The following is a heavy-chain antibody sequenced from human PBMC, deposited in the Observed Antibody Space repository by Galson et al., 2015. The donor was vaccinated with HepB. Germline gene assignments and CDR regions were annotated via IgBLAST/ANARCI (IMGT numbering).Heavy chain of an antibody. V-gene: IGHV3-23*01. CDR3: AKAMPEGSYVHAMDV. CDR2: ISGSGGTT. D-gene: IGHD1-14*01. Sequence: SLRLSCAASGFTFNNYAMRWVRQAPGQGLEWVSGISGSGGTTYYADSVKGRFTVSRDNSNNTLHLEMNSLRAEDTAIYHCAKAMPEGSYVHAMDVWGLGTTVTVSS. CDR1: GFTFNNYA. J-gene: IGHJ6*01.